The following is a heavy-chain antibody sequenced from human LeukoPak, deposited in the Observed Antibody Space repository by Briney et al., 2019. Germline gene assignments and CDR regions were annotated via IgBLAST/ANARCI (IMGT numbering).Heavy chain of an antibody. Sequence: SQTLSLTCAISGDSVSSDSAAWNWIRQSPSRGLGWLARTYFRSKWYYDYALAVKGRITINPDTSKNQFSLQLNSVTPEDTAVYFCARDPVGGSTIFDSWGQGTLVTVSS. D-gene: IGHD1-26*01. CDR3: ARDPVGGSTIFDS. CDR2: TYFRSKWYY. V-gene: IGHV6-1*01. J-gene: IGHJ4*02. CDR1: GDSVSSDSAA.